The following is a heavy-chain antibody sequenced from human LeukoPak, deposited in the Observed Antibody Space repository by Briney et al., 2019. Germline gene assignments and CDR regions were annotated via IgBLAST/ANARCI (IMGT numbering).Heavy chain of an antibody. CDR1: GFTFSSYA. D-gene: IGHD3-10*01. V-gene: IGHV3-23*01. J-gene: IGHJ6*03. CDR3: TKAPRWEYGSGSRIYYFYMDV. CDR2: ISGSGGNT. Sequence: GGTLRLSCAASGFTFSSYAMSWVRQAPGKGLEWVSGISGSGGNTYYADSVKGRFTISRDNSKNTLYLQMNSLRAEDTAVYYFTKAPRWEYGSGSRIYYFYMDVWGKGTTVTVSS.